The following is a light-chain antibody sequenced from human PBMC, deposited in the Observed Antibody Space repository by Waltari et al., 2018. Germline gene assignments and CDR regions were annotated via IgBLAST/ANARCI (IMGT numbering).Light chain of an antibody. Sequence: EIVMTQSPATLSLSPGERATLSCRASQSITSSYVSWYQQKPVQSPRLLIFGTATRATGIPARCSGSGSGTDFTLTISSLQPEDFAVYYCQKDYNVPGTFGEGTKVESK. CDR3: QKDYNVPGT. J-gene: IGKJ1*01. CDR2: GTA. V-gene: IGKV3D-7*01. CDR1: QSITSSY.